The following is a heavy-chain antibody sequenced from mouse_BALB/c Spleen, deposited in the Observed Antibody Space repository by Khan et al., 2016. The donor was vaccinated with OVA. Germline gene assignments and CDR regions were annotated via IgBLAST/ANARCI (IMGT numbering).Heavy chain of an antibody. D-gene: IGHD2-4*01. CDR1: GYTFTNYG. Sequence: QIQLVQSGPELKKPGETVKLSCKASGYTFTNYGMNWVKQAPGKGLKWMGWINTYTGEPTYADDFKGRFAFSLETSASTVYLQINNLKNEDTATYFCTRRISYFALDYWGQGTSVTVSS. CDR3: TRRISYFALDY. J-gene: IGHJ4*01. CDR2: INTYTGEP. V-gene: IGHV9-3-1*01.